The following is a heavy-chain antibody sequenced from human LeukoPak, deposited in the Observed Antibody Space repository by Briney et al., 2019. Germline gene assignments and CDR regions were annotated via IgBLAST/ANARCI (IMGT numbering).Heavy chain of an antibody. J-gene: IGHJ4*02. D-gene: IGHD3-22*01. CDR3: ARGSRGYYYDSSGYYW. CDR2: INHSGST. V-gene: IGHV4-34*01. CDR1: GGSFSGYY. Sequence: SETLSLTCAVYGGSFSGYYWSWIRQPPEKGLEWIGEINHSGSTNYNPSLKSRVTISVDTSKNQFSLKLSSVTAADTAVYYCARGSRGYYYDSSGYYWWGQRTLVTVSS.